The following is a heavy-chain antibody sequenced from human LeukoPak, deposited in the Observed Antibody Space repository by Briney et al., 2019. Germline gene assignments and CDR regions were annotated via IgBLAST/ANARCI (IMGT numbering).Heavy chain of an antibody. CDR2: ISYSGGST. D-gene: IGHD3-22*01. CDR1: GFTFSSYA. Sequence: GGSLRLSCAASGFTFSSYAMSWVRQAPGKGLEWVSFISYSGGSTYYADSVKGRFTISRDNSRNTLYLQMNSLRDEDTAVYYCAKMEYYDRTGHAFRPWYFDLWGRGTLVTVSS. V-gene: IGHV3-23*01. J-gene: IGHJ2*01. CDR3: AKMEYYDRTGHAFRPWYFDL.